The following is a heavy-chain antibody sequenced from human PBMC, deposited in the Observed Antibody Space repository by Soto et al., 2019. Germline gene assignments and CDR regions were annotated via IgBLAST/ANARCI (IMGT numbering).Heavy chain of an antibody. J-gene: IGHJ4*02. Sequence: GGSLRLSCAASGFTFSNHWMHWVRQAPGKGLVWVSRINSDGSTTTYADSVKGRFTISRDNAKNTLYLQLNSLRAEDTALYYCARGYSSGPDYWGQGTLVTVSS. V-gene: IGHV3-74*01. CDR1: GFTFSNHW. D-gene: IGHD6-19*01. CDR3: ARGYSSGPDY. CDR2: INSDGSTT.